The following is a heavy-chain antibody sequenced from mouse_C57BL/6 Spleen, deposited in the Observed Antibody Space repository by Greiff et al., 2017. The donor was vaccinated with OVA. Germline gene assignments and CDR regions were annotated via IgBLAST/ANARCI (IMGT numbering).Heavy chain of an antibody. CDR3: ARRSNHWYFDV. D-gene: IGHD2-5*01. V-gene: IGHV1-69*01. Sequence: QVQLQQPGAELVMPGASVKLSCKASGYTFNSYWMHWVKQRPGQGLEWIGEIDPSDSYTNYNQKFKGKSTLTVDKYSSTAYMQLSSLTSEDSAVYYCARRSNHWYFDVWGTGTTVTVSS. J-gene: IGHJ1*03. CDR2: IDPSDSYT. CDR1: GYTFNSYW.